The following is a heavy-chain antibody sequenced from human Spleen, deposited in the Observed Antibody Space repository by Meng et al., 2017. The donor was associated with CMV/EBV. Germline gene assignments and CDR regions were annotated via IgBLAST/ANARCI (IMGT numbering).Heavy chain of an antibody. CDR2: IRYDGSNK. V-gene: IGHV3-30*02. J-gene: IGHJ6*02. CDR1: GFTFSSHG. Sequence: GGSLRLSCAASGFTFSSHGMHWVRQAAGKGLEWVAFIRYDGSNKYYADSVKGRFTISRDNSKNTLYLQMNSLRAEDTAVYYCAKDKANYYYYYGMDVWGQGTTVTVFS. CDR3: AKDKANYYYYYGMDV.